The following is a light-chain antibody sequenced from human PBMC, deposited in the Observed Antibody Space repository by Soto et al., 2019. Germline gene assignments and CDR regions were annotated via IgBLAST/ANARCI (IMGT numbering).Light chain of an antibody. Sequence: QSALTQPASVSGSPGQSITISCTGTSSDVGGYNYVSWYQQRSGKAPKLMIYGVTNRPSGVSSRFSGSRSGNTASLTISGLQAEDEAEYFCNSYTSSSTFVFGTGTKLTVL. CDR2: GVT. CDR1: SSDVGGYNY. J-gene: IGLJ1*01. V-gene: IGLV2-14*01. CDR3: NSYTSSSTFV.